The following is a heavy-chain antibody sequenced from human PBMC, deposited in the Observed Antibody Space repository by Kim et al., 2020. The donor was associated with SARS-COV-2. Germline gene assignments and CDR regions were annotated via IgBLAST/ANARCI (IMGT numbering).Heavy chain of an antibody. CDR3: ARDSSVAGLDY. D-gene: IGHD6-19*01. Sequence: HHNPTPKRRLTITVDTSKNQFPLKLSSVTAADTAVYYCARDSSVAGLDYWGQGTLVTVSS. V-gene: IGHV4-39*06. J-gene: IGHJ4*02.